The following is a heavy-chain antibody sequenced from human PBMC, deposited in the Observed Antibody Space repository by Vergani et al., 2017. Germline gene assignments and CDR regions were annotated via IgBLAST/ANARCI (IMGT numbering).Heavy chain of an antibody. CDR1: GFLFSSYA. CDR2: IWYDGSNE. Sequence: QEQLVESVGGVVQPGRSLRLSCAASGFLFSSYAMYWVRQAPGKGLEWVAVIWYDGSNESYVDSVKGRFTISRDNSRNTVYLQTNSLRAEDTAVYYCARGAVGTTDDGFGIWGQGTMGNVSS. J-gene: IGHJ3*02. D-gene: IGHD1-26*01. V-gene: IGHV3-33*01. CDR3: ARGAVGTTDDGFGI.